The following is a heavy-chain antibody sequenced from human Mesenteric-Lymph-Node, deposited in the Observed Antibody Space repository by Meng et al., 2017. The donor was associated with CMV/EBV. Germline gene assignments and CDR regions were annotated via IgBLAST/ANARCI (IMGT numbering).Heavy chain of an antibody. V-gene: IGHV3-21*01. D-gene: IGHD4-17*01. J-gene: IGHJ6*02. CDR3: ASSLRALGGMDV. Sequence: GGSLRLSCAASGFTFSSYAMSWVRQAPGKGLEWVSSISSSSYIYYADSVKGRFTISRDKAKNSLYLQMNSLRAEDTAVYYCASSLRALGGMDVWGQGTTVTVSS. CDR1: GFTFSSYA. CDR2: ISSSSYI.